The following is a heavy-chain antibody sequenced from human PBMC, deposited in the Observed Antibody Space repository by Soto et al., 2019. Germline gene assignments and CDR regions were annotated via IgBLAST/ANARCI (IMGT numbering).Heavy chain of an antibody. CDR2: ISATGATV. V-gene: IGHV3-11*01. J-gene: IGHJ4*02. CDR1: GFTFSDYY. CDR3: ARDPTPGGGGMLINS. Sequence: GGSLRLSCAASGFTFSDYYMTWIRQAPGKGLEWVSYISATGATVYYADSVKGRFTVSRDNAKKSLFLEMNSLRAEDSAMYYCARDPTPGGGGMLINSWGQGTLVTVSS. D-gene: IGHD3-16*01.